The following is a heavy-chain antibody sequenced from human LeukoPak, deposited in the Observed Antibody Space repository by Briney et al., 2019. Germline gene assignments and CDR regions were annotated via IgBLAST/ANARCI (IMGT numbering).Heavy chain of an antibody. Sequence: GGSLRLSCAASGFSFSSYAMHWVRHAPGKGLEWVAVISYYGSNRYYADSVKGRFTIYRENSKNKLYLQMKRLRAEDTAVDYCARDPTLWGPVVATTFDYWGQGTLVTVSS. V-gene: IGHV3-30-3*01. CDR3: ARDPTLWGPVVATTFDY. CDR2: ISYYGSNR. D-gene: IGHD5-12*01. CDR1: GFSFSSYA. J-gene: IGHJ4*02.